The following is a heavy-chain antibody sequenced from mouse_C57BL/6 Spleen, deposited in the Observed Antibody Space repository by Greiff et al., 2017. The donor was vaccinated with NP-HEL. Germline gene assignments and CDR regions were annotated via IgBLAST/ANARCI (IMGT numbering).Heavy chain of an antibody. CDR1: GYAFTNYL. CDR3: ARSGTTVRDY. J-gene: IGHJ2*01. V-gene: IGHV1-54*01. D-gene: IGHD1-1*01. Sequence: VQLQQSGAELVRPGTSVKVSCKASGYAFTNYLIEWVKQRPGQGLEWIGVINPGSGGTNYNEKFKGKATLTADKSSSTAYMQLSSLTSEDSAVYFCARSGTTVRDYWGQGTTLTVSS. CDR2: INPGSGGT.